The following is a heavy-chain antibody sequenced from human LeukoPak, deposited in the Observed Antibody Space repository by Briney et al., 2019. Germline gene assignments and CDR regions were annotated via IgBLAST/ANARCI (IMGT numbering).Heavy chain of an antibody. Sequence: ASVKVSCKAFGYTFISYGISWVRQAPGQGLEWMGWISAYNGNTNYAQKLQGRVTTTTDTSTSTAYMELRSLRSDDTAVYYCARDQQWLDPARHDFDYWGQGTMVTVSS. CDR3: ARDQQWLDPARHDFDY. CDR2: ISAYNGNT. D-gene: IGHD6-19*01. J-gene: IGHJ4*02. V-gene: IGHV1-18*01. CDR1: GYTFISYG.